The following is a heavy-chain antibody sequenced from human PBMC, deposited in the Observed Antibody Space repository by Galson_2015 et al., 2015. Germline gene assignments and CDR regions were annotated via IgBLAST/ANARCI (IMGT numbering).Heavy chain of an antibody. CDR1: GGSISSYY. D-gene: IGHD4-17*01. J-gene: IGHJ4*02. CDR3: MRNGDYSLSS. Sequence: SETLSLTCTVSGGSISSYYCSWIRQPPGKGLEWIGYMHYGGSINYNPSLKSRVIISADTTKNQFSLKVTSVTAADTAVYYCMRNGDYSLSSWGQGILVTVSS. CDR2: MHYGGSI. V-gene: IGHV4-59*12.